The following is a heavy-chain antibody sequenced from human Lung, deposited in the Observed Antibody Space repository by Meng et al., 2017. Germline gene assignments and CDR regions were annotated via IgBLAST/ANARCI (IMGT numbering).Heavy chain of an antibody. CDR1: GGSFSDYY. Sequence: VQLQQWRVGLLKPSETLSLTCVVSGGSFSDYYWSWIRQPPGKGLEWIGEINHSGSTNYNPSLESRATISVDTSQNNLSLKLSSVTAADSAVYYCARGPTTMAHDFDYWGQGTLVTVSS. CDR3: ARGPTTMAHDFDY. CDR2: INHSGST. V-gene: IGHV4-34*01. J-gene: IGHJ4*02. D-gene: IGHD4-11*01.